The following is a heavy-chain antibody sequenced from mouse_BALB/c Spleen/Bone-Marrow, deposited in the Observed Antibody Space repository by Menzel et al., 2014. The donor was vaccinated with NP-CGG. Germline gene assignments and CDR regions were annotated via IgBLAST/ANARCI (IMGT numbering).Heavy chain of an antibody. V-gene: IGHV1-9*01. CDR3: AREDYYGSSYGDY. CDR1: GYTFSSYW. CDR2: ILPGGGST. Sequence: VQLVESGAELMKPGASVKISCKATGYTFSSYWIEWVKQRPGHGLEWIGEILPGGGSTNYNEKFKGKATFTADTSSNTAYMQLSSLTSEDSAVYYCAREDYYGSSYGDYWGQGTTLTVSS. D-gene: IGHD1-1*01. J-gene: IGHJ2*01.